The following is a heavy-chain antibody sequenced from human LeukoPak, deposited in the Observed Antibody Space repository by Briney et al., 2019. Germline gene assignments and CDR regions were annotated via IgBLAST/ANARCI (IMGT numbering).Heavy chain of an antibody. V-gene: IGHV3-53*01. CDR1: GFTVSSNY. D-gene: IGHD4-17*01. CDR3: AREVDDYGDYLRNY. CDR2: IYSGGST. Sequence: GGSLRLSCAASGFTVSSNYMSGVRQAPGKGLEWVSVIYSGGSTYYADSVKGRFTISRDNSKNTLYLQMNSLRAEDTAVYYCAREVDDYGDYLRNYWGQGTLVTVSS. J-gene: IGHJ4*02.